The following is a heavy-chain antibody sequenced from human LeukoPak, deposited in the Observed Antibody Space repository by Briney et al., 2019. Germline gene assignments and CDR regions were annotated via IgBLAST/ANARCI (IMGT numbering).Heavy chain of an antibody. CDR3: ARARSGFAMASWLDS. V-gene: IGHV3-23*01. CDR1: GFTLGAYA. CDR2: ISGDGGTS. J-gene: IGHJ4*02. Sequence: GGSLRLSCADSGFTLGAYAMSWVRQAPGQGLEWVSVISGDGGTSYHAHSVNGRFTTSTDDSKNTLYLQMKSLRVEDTAVYYCARARSGFAMASWLDSWGQGTLVIVSS. D-gene: IGHD5-24*01.